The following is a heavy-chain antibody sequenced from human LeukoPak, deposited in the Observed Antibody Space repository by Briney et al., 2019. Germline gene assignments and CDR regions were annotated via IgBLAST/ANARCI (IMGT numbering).Heavy chain of an antibody. V-gene: IGHV4-59*01. D-gene: IGHD3-16*01. CDR2: IFYTGST. Sequence: RASETLSLTCTISGGSISSYYWTWIRQPPGKGLEWMGYIFYTGSTNYNPSLKSRVTISVDSSKSQFSLKLSSVTAADTAVYYCARGDYYYYYMDVWGKGTTVTISS. J-gene: IGHJ6*03. CDR3: ARGDYYYYYMDV. CDR1: GGSISSYY.